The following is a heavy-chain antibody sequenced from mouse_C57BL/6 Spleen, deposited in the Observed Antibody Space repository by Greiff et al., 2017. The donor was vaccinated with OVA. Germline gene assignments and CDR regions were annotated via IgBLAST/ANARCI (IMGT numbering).Heavy chain of an antibody. J-gene: IGHJ2*01. CDR2: INPSSGYT. Sequence: QVQLQQSGAELARPGASVKMSCKASGYTFTSYTMHWVNQRPGQGLEWIGYINPSSGYTKYNQKFKDKATLTADKSSSTAYMQLSSLTSDDSAVYYCASEGYSYYFDYWGQGTTLTVSS. D-gene: IGHD2-3*01. CDR1: GYTFTSYT. V-gene: IGHV1-4*01. CDR3: ASEGYSYYFDY.